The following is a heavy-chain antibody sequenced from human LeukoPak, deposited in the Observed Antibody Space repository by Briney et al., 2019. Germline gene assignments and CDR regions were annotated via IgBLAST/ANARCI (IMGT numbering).Heavy chain of an antibody. Sequence: GGPLRLSCAASGFTFSSYSMTWVRQAPGKGLEWVSSISSSSSYIYYADSVKGRFTISRDNAKNSLYLQMNSLRAEDTAVYYCARDPPPSGYGFDYWGQGTLVTVSS. J-gene: IGHJ4*02. CDR2: ISSSSSYI. V-gene: IGHV3-21*01. CDR1: GFTFSSYS. D-gene: IGHD5-12*01. CDR3: ARDPPPSGYGFDY.